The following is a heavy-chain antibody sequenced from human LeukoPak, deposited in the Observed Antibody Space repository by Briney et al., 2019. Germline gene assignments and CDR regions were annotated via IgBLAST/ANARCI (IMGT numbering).Heavy chain of an antibody. Sequence: SETLSLTCTVSGGSINTGDYYWSWIRQPPGKGLEFIGYIYHSGSTYYNPSLKSRVTISIDLSKNQFSLQLNSVTAADTAMYYCATRGPYASSSGWFDPWGQGTLVTVSS. D-gene: IGHD6-6*01. CDR2: IYHSGST. J-gene: IGHJ5*02. CDR3: ATRGPYASSSGWFDP. CDR1: GGSINTGDYY. V-gene: IGHV4-30-2*05.